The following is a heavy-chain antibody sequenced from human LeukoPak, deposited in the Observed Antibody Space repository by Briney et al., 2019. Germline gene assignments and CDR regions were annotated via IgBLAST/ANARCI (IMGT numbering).Heavy chain of an antibody. V-gene: IGHV1-69*05. Sequence: SVKVSCKASGGTSSSYAISWVRQAPGQGLEWMGGIIPIFGTANYAQKFQGRVTITTDESTSTAYMELSSLRSEDTAVYYCARVIIDHYYYYYMDVWGKGTTVTVSS. CDR1: GGTSSSYA. CDR2: IIPIFGTA. CDR3: ARVIIDHYYYYYMDV. D-gene: IGHD3-10*01. J-gene: IGHJ6*03.